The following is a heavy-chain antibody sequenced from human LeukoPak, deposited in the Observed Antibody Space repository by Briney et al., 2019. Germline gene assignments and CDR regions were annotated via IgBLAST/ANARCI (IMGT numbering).Heavy chain of an antibody. CDR3: VKGGYDYVEIAYFDY. J-gene: IGHJ4*02. V-gene: IGHV3-23*01. D-gene: IGHD5-12*01. Sequence: GGSLRLSCAASGFTFSNYAMSWVRQAPGKGLEWVSVIIGSSGSTFYADSVKGRFTIFRDNSKNTLYLQMNSLRAEDTAVYYCVKGGYDYVEIAYFDYWGQGTLVTVSS. CDR1: GFTFSNYA. CDR2: IIGSSGST.